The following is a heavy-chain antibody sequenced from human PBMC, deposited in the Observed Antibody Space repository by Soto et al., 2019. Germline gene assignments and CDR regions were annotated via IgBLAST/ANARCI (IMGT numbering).Heavy chain of an antibody. V-gene: IGHV3-48*02. CDR1: GFTFSSYS. Sequence: GGSLRLSCAASGFTFSSYSMNWVRQAPGKGLEWVSYISSSSSTIYYADSVKGRFTISRDNAKNSLYLQMNSLRDEDTGVYYCARYLDLPDYYYYGMDVWGQGTMVTVSS. CDR3: ARYLDLPDYYYYGMDV. CDR2: ISSSSSTI. J-gene: IGHJ6*02.